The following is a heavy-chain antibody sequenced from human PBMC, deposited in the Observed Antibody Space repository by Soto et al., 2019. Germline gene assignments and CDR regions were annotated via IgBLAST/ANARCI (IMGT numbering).Heavy chain of an antibody. CDR2: IKSKTDGETT. Sequence: NPGWSLRLSCAASGFTFTNAWMSWVRQASGKGLEWVGRIKSKTDGETTDYAAPVKGRFTISRDDSKNTLYLHMSSLQTEDTALYYCTTDFKGDTAVDYWGQGT. D-gene: IGHD5-18*01. J-gene: IGHJ4*03. CDR1: GFTFTNAW. CDR3: TTDFKGDTAVDY. V-gene: IGHV3-15*01.